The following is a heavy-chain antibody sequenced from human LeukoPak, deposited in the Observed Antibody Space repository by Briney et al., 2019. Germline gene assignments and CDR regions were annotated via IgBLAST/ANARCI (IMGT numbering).Heavy chain of an antibody. CDR2: MNPNSRNT. CDR3: ARGRRRLYYYMDV. Sequence: ASVKVSCNAYGYTFTSHDINWVRQATGQGLEWIGWMNPNSRNTGYAQKFQSRVTITRNTSISTAYMELSSLRSEDTAVYYCARGRRRLYYYMDVWGKGTTVTVSS. J-gene: IGHJ6*03. V-gene: IGHV1-8*03. CDR1: GYTFTSHD. D-gene: IGHD1-14*01.